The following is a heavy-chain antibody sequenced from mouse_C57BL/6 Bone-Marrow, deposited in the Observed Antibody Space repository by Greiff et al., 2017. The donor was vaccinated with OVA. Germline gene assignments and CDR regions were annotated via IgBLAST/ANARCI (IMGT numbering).Heavy chain of an antibody. CDR2: ISNGGGST. V-gene: IGHV5-12*01. D-gene: IGHD2-5*01. CDR1: GFTFSDYY. CDR3: ARHSNQRAWFAY. J-gene: IGHJ3*01. Sequence: EVMLVESGGGLVQPGGSLKLSCAASGFTFSDYYMYWVRQTPEKRLEWVAYISNGGGSTYYPDTVKGRFTISRDNAKNTLYLQMSRLKSEDTAMYYCARHSNQRAWFAYWGQGTLVTVSA.